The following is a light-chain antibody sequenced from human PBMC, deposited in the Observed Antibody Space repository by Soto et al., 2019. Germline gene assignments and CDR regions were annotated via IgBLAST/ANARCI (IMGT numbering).Light chain of an antibody. Sequence: QSVLSQPPSASGTPGQRVTISCSGSRSTLGTNNVNWYQQLAGAAPKLLIYSNNLRPSGVPDRFSGSKSDTSASLAISGLQSDYEAVYYCASWDDSLNGVLFGGGTKLTVL. CDR2: SNN. CDR3: ASWDDSLNGVL. V-gene: IGLV1-44*01. J-gene: IGLJ2*01. CDR1: RSTLGTNN.